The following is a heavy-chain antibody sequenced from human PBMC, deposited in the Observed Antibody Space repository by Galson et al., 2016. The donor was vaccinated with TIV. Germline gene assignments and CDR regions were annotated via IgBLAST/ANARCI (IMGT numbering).Heavy chain of an antibody. CDR1: GLIVSRNY. J-gene: IGHJ3*02. Sequence: SLRLSCAASGLIVSRNYMSWVRQAPGKGLQWVSVIYGGGSTYYAESVKGRFTISRDDSENTVYLQMNSLSAEDTAVYYCAREGYLRYDLWSPDPRGAFDIWGQGTMVTVSS. D-gene: IGHD3-3*01. V-gene: IGHV3-66*01. CDR2: IYGGGST. CDR3: AREGYLRYDLWSPDPRGAFDI.